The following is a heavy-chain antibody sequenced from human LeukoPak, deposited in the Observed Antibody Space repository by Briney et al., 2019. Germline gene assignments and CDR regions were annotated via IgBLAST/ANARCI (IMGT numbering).Heavy chain of an antibody. CDR2: IIPIFGTA. D-gene: IGHD4-17*01. CDR3: ARGTATVTGYFQH. Sequence: SVKVSCKASGGTFSSNAISWVRQAPGQGLEWMGGIIPIFGTANYAQKFQGRVTITADESTSTAYMELSSLRSEDTAVYYCARGTATVTGYFQHWGQGTLVTVSS. V-gene: IGHV1-69*13. CDR1: GGTFSSNA. J-gene: IGHJ1*01.